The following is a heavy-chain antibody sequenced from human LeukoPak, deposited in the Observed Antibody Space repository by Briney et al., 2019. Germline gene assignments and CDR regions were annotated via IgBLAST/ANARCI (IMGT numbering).Heavy chain of an antibody. J-gene: IGHJ4*02. D-gene: IGHD3-22*01. V-gene: IGHV1-2*02. CDR3: ARMGTRITMIVDHYFDY. Sequence: GASVKVSCKASGYTFTGYYMHWVRQAPGQGLEWMGWINPNSGGTNYAQKFQGRVTMTRDTSISTAYMELSRLRSDDTAVYYCARMGTRITMIVDHYFDYWGQGTLVTVSS. CDR1: GYTFTGYY. CDR2: INPNSGGT.